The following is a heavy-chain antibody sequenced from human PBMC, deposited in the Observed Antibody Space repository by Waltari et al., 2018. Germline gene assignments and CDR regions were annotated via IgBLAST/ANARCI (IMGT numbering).Heavy chain of an antibody. CDR1: GGSISSYY. V-gene: IGHV4-4*07. D-gene: IGHD3-10*01. CDR2: IYSSGSTNYNPSSGST. CDR3: ARDQGSYYEY. Sequence: QVQLQESGPGLVKPSETLSLTCPVPGGSISSYYWSWLRQSAGKRLEWIGRIYSSGSTNYNPSSGSTNYNPSLKSRVTMSVDTSKNQFSLKLNSVTAADTAVYFCARDQGSYYEYWGQGTLVTVSS. J-gene: IGHJ4*02.